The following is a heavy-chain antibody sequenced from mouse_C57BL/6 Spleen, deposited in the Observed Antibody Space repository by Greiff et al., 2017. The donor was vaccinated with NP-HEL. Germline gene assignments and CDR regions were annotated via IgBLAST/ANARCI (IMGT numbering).Heavy chain of an antibody. CDR2: IYPSDSET. CDR1: GYTFTSYW. Sequence: QVQLQQPGAELVRPGSSVKLSCKASGYTFTSYWMDWVKQRPGQGLEWIGNIYPSDSETHYNQKFKDKATLTVDKSSSTAYMQLSSLTSEDSAVYYCARGYYGSSYRYYFDYWGQGTTLTVSS. J-gene: IGHJ2*01. CDR3: ARGYYGSSYRYYFDY. V-gene: IGHV1-61*01. D-gene: IGHD1-1*01.